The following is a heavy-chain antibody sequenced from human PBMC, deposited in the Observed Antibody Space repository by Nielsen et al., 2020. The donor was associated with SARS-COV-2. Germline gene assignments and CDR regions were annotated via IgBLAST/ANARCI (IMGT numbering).Heavy chain of an antibody. Sequence: GESLKISCAASGFSFSSYALHWVRQAPGKGLEWVAVISYNGNTDLYANSVKGRFTISRGNSENTLYLQMNSLSAEDTAIYYCARDLSYTSDGWYIGDYWGQGTLVTVSS. CDR3: ARDLSYTSDGWYIGDY. D-gene: IGHD6-19*01. CDR1: GFSFSSYA. CDR2: ISYNGNTD. V-gene: IGHV3-30*14. J-gene: IGHJ4*02.